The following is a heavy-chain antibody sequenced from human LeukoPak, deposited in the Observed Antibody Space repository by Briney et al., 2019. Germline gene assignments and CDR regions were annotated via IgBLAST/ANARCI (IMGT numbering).Heavy chain of an antibody. V-gene: IGHV3-9*01. D-gene: IGHD2-8*01. CDR3: AVLHYYAMDV. CDR2: ISWNSGTK. CDR1: GFAFDDYA. Sequence: GGSLRLSCAASGFAFDDYAMHWVRQAPGKGLEWVSGISWNSGTKGYADSVKGRFTISRDNAKNSLYLQMNSLRGEDAALYYCAVLHYYAMDVWGQGTTVTVSS. J-gene: IGHJ6*02.